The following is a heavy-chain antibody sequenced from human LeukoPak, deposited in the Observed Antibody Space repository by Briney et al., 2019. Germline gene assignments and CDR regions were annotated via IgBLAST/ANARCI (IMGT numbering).Heavy chain of an antibody. CDR1: GYTFTSYY. Sequence: ASVKVSCKASGYTFTSYYMHWVRQAPGQGLEWMGIINPSGGSTSYAQKFQGRVTMTRDMSTSTVYMELRSLRSDDTAVYYCARGAELRYFDWLFANSDAFDIWGQGTMVTVSS. CDR3: ARGAELRYFDWLFANSDAFDI. V-gene: IGHV1-46*01. CDR2: INPSGGST. D-gene: IGHD3-9*01. J-gene: IGHJ3*02.